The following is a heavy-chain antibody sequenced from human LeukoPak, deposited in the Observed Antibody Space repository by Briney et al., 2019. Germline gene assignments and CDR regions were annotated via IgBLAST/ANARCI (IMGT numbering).Heavy chain of an antibody. V-gene: IGHV1-2*02. D-gene: IGHD2-15*01. CDR2: INPNSGGT. CDR3: ARALPRVVRYCSGGSCYSGWFDP. Sequence: GASVKVSCKASGYTFTGYYMHWVRQAPGQGLEWMGWINPNSGGTNYAQKFQGRVTMTRDTSISTAYMELSRLRSDDTAVCYCARALPRVVRYCSGGSCYSGWFDPWGQGTLVTVSS. CDR1: GYTFTGYY. J-gene: IGHJ5*02.